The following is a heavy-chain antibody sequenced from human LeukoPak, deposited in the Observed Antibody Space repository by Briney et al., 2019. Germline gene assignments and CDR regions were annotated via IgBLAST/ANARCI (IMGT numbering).Heavy chain of an antibody. D-gene: IGHD3-9*01. CDR2: INDSGST. V-gene: IGHV4-34*01. CDR3: ARGDILTGYSF. CDR1: GGSFSGYY. Sequence: SEALSLTCAVYGGSFSGYYWSWIRQPPGKGLEWIGEINDSGSTKYNPSLKSRVTISVDTSKNQFSLKVNSVTAADTAVYYCARGDILTGYSFWGQGTLVTV. J-gene: IGHJ4*02.